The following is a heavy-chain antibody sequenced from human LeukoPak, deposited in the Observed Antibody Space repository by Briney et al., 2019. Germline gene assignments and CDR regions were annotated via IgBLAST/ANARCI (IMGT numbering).Heavy chain of an antibody. J-gene: IGHJ4*02. CDR3: AKDFSTTWSFDY. Sequence: GRSLRLSCAASGFTFSRNGMHWVRQAPGKGLEWVAVILYDGSNEYYTDSVKGRFTISRDISKNTLFLQMNSLRAEDTAVYYCAKDFSTTWSFDYWGQGALVTVSS. CDR2: ILYDGSNE. CDR1: GFTFSRNG. D-gene: IGHD2-2*01. V-gene: IGHV3-30*18.